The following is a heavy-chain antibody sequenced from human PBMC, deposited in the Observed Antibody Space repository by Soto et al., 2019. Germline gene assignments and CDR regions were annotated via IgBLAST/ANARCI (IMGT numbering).Heavy chain of an antibody. CDR2: IIPIFGTA. V-gene: IGHV1-69*13. CDR3: ASPPVRGYSGYDSSYYFDY. Sequence: ASVKVSCKASGGTFSSYAISWVRQAPGQGLEWMGGIIPIFGTANYAQKFQGRVTITADESTSTAYMELSSLRSEDTAVYYCASPPVRGYSGYDSSYYFDYWGQGTLVTVSS. D-gene: IGHD5-12*01. J-gene: IGHJ4*02. CDR1: GGTFSSYA.